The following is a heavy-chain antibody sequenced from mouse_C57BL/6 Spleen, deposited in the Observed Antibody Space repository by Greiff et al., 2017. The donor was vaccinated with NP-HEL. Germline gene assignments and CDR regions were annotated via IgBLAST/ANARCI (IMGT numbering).Heavy chain of an antibody. D-gene: IGHD1-1*01. CDR2: IHPNSGST. J-gene: IGHJ2*01. CDR3: ASSGSSYFDY. Sequence: QVQLQQPGAELVKPGASVKLSCKASGYTFTSYWMHWVKQRPGQGLEWIGMIHPNSGSTNYNEKFKSKATLTVDKASSTAYMQLSSMTSEDSAVYYCASSGSSYFDYWGQGTTLTVSS. CDR1: GYTFTSYW. V-gene: IGHV1-64*01.